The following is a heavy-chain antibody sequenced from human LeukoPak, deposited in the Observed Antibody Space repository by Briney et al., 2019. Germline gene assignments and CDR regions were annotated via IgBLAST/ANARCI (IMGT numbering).Heavy chain of an antibody. J-gene: IGHJ4*02. CDR2: FSGSGNST. Sequence: GGSLRLSCAASGFTFSSYAMSWVRQAPGKGLEWVSAFSGSGNSTYYADSVKDRFTITRDNSKNTLYLQVNSLRAEDTAVYYCAEDLYDSSSYIQYYFDCWGQGTLVTVSS. D-gene: IGHD3-22*01. V-gene: IGHV3-23*01. CDR3: AEDLYDSSSYIQYYFDC. CDR1: GFTFSSYA.